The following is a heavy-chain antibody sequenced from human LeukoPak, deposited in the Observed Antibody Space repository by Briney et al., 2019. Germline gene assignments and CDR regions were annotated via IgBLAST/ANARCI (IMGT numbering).Heavy chain of an antibody. V-gene: IGHV1-69*06. CDR3: ACQIEVGATHRGFYYYMDV. CDR2: IIPMFGTA. J-gene: IGHJ6*03. D-gene: IGHD1-26*01. Sequence: ASVKVSCKASGYTFTSYDINWVRQATGQGLEWMGGIIPMFGTANYAQKIQGRVTITADKSTSTAYMELSSLRSEDTAVYYCACQIEVGATHRGFYYYMDVWGKGTTVTVSS. CDR1: GYTFTSYD.